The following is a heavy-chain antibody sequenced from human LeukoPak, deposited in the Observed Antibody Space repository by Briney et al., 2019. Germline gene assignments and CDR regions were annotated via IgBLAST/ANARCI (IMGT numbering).Heavy chain of an antibody. V-gene: IGHV3-11*04. Sequence: SGGSLRLSCAASGFTFSDYYMSWIRQAPGRGLEWVSYISSSGSTIYYADSVEGRFSISRDNSKNTVYLQMNSLRAEDTAVYYCARDLTYGGKRGYYFDYWGQGTLVTVSS. J-gene: IGHJ4*02. D-gene: IGHD4-23*01. CDR1: GFTFSDYY. CDR3: ARDLTYGGKRGYYFDY. CDR2: ISSSGSTI.